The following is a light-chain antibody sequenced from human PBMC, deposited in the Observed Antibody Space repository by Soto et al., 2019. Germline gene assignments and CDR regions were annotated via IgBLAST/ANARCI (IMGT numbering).Light chain of an antibody. Sequence: DIVMTQSPDSLAVSLGERATVNCKSSQSVLYSSDNKNYLAWYQHKPGQPPKLLIYWASTRESGVPDRFSGSGSGTDFTLTISGLQAEDVAVYYCLQYYSTPRTFGQGTKVEIK. CDR2: WAS. CDR3: LQYYSTPRT. V-gene: IGKV4-1*01. CDR1: QSVLYSSDNKNY. J-gene: IGKJ1*01.